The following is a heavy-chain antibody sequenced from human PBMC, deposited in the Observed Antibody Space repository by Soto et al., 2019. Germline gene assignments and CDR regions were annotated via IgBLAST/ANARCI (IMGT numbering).Heavy chain of an antibody. Sequence: PGGSLRLSCSASGFTFSTYAMHWVRQAPGKGLEYVSAISSNGGSTYYADSVKGRFTISRDNSKNTLYLQMSSLRAEDTAVYYCVKGQYYYDSSGYYNAFDIWGQGTMVTVSS. CDR1: GFTFSTYA. V-gene: IGHV3-64D*06. CDR3: VKGQYYYDSSGYYNAFDI. CDR2: ISSNGGST. D-gene: IGHD3-22*01. J-gene: IGHJ3*02.